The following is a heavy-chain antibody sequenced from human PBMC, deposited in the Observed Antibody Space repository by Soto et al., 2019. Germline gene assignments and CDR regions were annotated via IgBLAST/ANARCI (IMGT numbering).Heavy chain of an antibody. V-gene: IGHV3-33*01. J-gene: IGHJ4*02. CDR3: ARDGWVGNTRTRYYFDY. Sequence: PGGSLRLSCAASGFTFSSYGMHWVRQAPGKGLEWVAVIWYDGSNKYYADSVKGRFTISRDNSKNTLYLQMNSLRAEDTAVYYCARDGWVGNTRTRYYFDYWGQGTLVTVSS. CDR1: GFTFSSYG. D-gene: IGHD1-1*01. CDR2: IWYDGSNK.